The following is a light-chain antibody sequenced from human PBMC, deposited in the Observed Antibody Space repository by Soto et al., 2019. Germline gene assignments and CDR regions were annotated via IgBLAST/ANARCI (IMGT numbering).Light chain of an antibody. Sequence: ALTQPASVSGSPEQSITISCTGTSSDVGSYDLVSWYQQYPGKAPKLMIYEVSERPSGVSNRFSGSKSGNTASLTISGLLAEDEADYYCCSYAGSSAFPFVFGTGTKVTV. J-gene: IGLJ1*01. CDR1: SSDVGSYDL. CDR3: CSYAGSSAFPFV. CDR2: EVS. V-gene: IGLV2-23*02.